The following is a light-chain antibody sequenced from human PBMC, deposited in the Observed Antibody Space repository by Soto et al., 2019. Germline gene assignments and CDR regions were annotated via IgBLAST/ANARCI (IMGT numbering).Light chain of an antibody. V-gene: IGLV2-14*03. CDR2: AVS. CDR1: SSDVGSDYNY. Sequence: QSVLTQPASVSGSPGQSIAISCTGTSSDVGSDYNYVSWYQQHPGKAPKLMVYAVSNRPSGVSNRFSGSKSGTTASLTISGLQAEDEADYYCCSYTSISTYVFGTGTQLTVL. J-gene: IGLJ1*01. CDR3: CSYTSISTYV.